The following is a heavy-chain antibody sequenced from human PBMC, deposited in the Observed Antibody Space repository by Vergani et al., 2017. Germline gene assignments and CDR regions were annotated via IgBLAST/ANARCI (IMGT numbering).Heavy chain of an antibody. CDR1: GYTFTSYY. J-gene: IGHJ6*02. CDR3: ARPHLGGGAGYYYYGMDV. Sequence: QVQLVQSGAEVKKPGASVKVSCKASGYTFTSYYMHWVRQAPGQGLEWMGRIIPIFGIANYAQKFQGRVTITADKSTSTAYMELSSLRSEDTAVYYCARPHLGGGAGYYYYGMDVWGQGTTVTVSS. D-gene: IGHD3-16*01. CDR2: IIPIFGIA. V-gene: IGHV1-69*04.